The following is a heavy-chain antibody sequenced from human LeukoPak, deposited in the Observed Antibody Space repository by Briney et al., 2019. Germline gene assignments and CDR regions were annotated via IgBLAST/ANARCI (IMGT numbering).Heavy chain of an antibody. J-gene: IGHJ5*02. CDR2: INPTAGNT. Sequence: ASVKVSCKASGYTFSNYYLHWVRQAPGQGLEWMGLINPTAGNTYYAQRFQGRVTMTEDTSTDTAYMELSSLRSEDTAVYYCATYGYDSSGYDWFDPWGQGTLVTVSS. V-gene: IGHV1-46*01. D-gene: IGHD3-22*01. CDR3: ATYGYDSSGYDWFDP. CDR1: GYTFSNYY.